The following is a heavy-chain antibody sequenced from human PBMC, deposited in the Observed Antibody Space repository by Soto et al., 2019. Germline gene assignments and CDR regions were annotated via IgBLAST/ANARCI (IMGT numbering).Heavy chain of an antibody. Sequence: GGSLRLSCAASAFTFSNYWMIWVRQAPGKGLEWVSSVSSGSSYIYSADSLKGRFTISRDDAKNSLYLQMNSLRADDTAIYYCVRARATDSRPDYWGQGSLVTVS. CDR1: AFTFSNYW. CDR3: VRARATDSRPDY. J-gene: IGHJ4*02. D-gene: IGHD3-22*01. V-gene: IGHV3-21*01. CDR2: VSSGSSYI.